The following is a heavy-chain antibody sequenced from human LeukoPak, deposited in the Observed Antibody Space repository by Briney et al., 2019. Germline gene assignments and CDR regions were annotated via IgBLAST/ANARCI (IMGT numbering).Heavy chain of an antibody. J-gene: IGHJ6*03. CDR3: ATAPHGASDYIDV. CDR2: ISVSGTI. D-gene: IGHD3-16*01. Sequence: PGGPLRLSCAASGFSLSTYSLNWVRQTPGKGLEWLSYISVSGTIHYADSVKGRFTISRDNGRNSVSLQMNRLRAGDTGVYFCATAPHGASDYIDVWGRGTTVSVSS. V-gene: IGHV3-48*01. CDR1: GFSLSTYS.